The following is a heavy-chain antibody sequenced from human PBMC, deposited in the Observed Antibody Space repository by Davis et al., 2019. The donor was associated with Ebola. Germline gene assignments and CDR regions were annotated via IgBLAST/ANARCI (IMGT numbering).Heavy chain of an antibody. D-gene: IGHD1-1*01. V-gene: IGHV1-46*01. CDR1: GYTFTSYY. J-gene: IGHJ6*02. Sequence: ASVKVSCKASGYTFTSYYMHWVRQAPGQGLEWMGIINPSGGNTSYAQKFQGRVTMTRDTSTSTVYMELSSLRSEDTAVYYCARDQFHGNYYYYYGMDVWGQGTTVTVSS. CDR3: ARDQFHGNYYYYYGMDV. CDR2: INPSGGNT.